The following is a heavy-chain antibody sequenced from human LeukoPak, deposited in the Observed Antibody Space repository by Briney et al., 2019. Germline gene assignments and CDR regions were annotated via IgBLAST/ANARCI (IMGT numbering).Heavy chain of an antibody. V-gene: IGHV4-59*11. CDR3: ARGVLTTVTYFMDV. D-gene: IGHD4-11*01. CDR1: GDSFSSHQ. Sequence: SETLSLTCTVSGDSFSSHQWSWIQQPPGKGLEWIGYIYNSGSTNYNPSLKSRVAISVDTSKNQFSLELSSVAAADTAVYYCARGVLTTVTYFMDVWGKGTTVTVSS. CDR2: IYNSGST. J-gene: IGHJ6*03.